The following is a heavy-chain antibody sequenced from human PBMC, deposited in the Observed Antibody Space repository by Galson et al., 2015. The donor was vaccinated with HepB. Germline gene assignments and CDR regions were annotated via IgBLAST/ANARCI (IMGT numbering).Heavy chain of an antibody. V-gene: IGHV3-11*05. CDR1: GFTFSDYY. Sequence: SLRLSCAASGFTFSDYYMSWIRQAPGKGLEWVSYISSSSSYTNYADSVKGRFTISRDNAKNSLYLQMNSLRAEDTAVYYCAREEENDYSNHWFDPWGQGTLVTVSS. CDR3: AREEENDYSNHWFDP. D-gene: IGHD4-11*01. J-gene: IGHJ5*02. CDR2: ISSSSSYT.